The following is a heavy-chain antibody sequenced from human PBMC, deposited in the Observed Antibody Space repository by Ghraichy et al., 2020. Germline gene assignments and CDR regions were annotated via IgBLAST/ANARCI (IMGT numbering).Heavy chain of an antibody. Sequence: LSLTCAVSGGSISSGGYSWSWIRQSPGKGLEWIGYIYHVGSTYYNPSLRSRVTISVDRSKNQFSLKLNSVTAADTAVYYCARAARSLIDYWGQGTLVIVSS. CDR1: GGSISSGGYS. V-gene: IGHV4-30-2*06. CDR2: IYHVGST. J-gene: IGHJ4*02. CDR3: ARAARSLIDY. D-gene: IGHD6-6*01.